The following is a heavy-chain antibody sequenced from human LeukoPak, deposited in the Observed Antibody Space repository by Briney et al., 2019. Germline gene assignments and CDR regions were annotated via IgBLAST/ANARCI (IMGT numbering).Heavy chain of an antibody. CDR2: IHSDGRTT. Sequence: GGSLRLSCAASGFTFSSAWMHWVRQPPGKGLVWVSRIHSDGRTTIYADSVKGRFTISRDNAKNTLYLQMNSLRAEDAAVYYCAKAPVTSCRGAYCYPFDYWGQGTLVTVSS. J-gene: IGHJ4*02. CDR1: GFTFSSAW. D-gene: IGHD2-21*01. CDR3: AKAPVTSCRGAYCYPFDY. V-gene: IGHV3-74*01.